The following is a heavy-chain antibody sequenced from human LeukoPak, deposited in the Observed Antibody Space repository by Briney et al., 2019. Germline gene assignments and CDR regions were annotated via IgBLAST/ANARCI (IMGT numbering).Heavy chain of an antibody. D-gene: IGHD1-26*01. Sequence: PSETLSLTCTVSGASISSGTYYWSWIRQPPGKGLEWIGYIYYSGSTNYNPSLESRVTISVDTSKNQFSLRLSSVTAADTAVYYCARRGVGWELLWGAFDIWGQGTMVTVSS. CDR3: ARRGVGWELLWGAFDI. V-gene: IGHV4-61*01. J-gene: IGHJ3*02. CDR1: GASISSGTYY. CDR2: IYYSGST.